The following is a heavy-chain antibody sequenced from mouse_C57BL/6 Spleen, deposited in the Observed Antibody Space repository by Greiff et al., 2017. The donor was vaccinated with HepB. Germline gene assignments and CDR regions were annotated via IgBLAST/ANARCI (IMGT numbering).Heavy chain of an antibody. V-gene: IGHV5-17*01. CDR2: ISSGSSTI. CDR3: ARGLGY. J-gene: IGHJ2*01. CDR1: GFTFSDYG. Sequence: EVQLMESGGGLVKPGGSLKLSCAASGFTFSDYGMHWVRQAPEKGLEWVAYISSGSSTIYYADTVKGRFTISRDNAKNTLFLQMTSLRSEDTAMYYCARGLGYWGQGTTLTVSS.